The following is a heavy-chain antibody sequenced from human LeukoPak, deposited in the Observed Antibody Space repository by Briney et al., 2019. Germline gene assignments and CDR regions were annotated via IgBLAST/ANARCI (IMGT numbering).Heavy chain of an antibody. D-gene: IGHD2-15*01. V-gene: IGHV1-46*01. J-gene: IGHJ4*02. CDR1: GYTFTGYY. CDR3: ARGKGLHTFDY. Sequence: VASVKVSCKASGYTFTGYYIHWVRQAPGQGLEWMGIINPGDGTTSYAQKFQGRVTMTRDTSTSTVYMELRSLRSEDTAVYYCARGKGLHTFDYWGQGTLVTVSS. CDR2: INPGDGTT.